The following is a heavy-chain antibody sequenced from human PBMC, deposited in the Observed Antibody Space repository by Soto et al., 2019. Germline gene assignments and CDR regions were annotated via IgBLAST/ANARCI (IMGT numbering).Heavy chain of an antibody. J-gene: IGHJ6*02. CDR1: GFTFSRYS. D-gene: IGHD4-17*01. Sequence: GGTLRISCAASGFTFSRYSMNWVRQAPGKGLEWVSSISSSSSYIYYADSVKGRFTISRDNAKNSLLLQLNSLRAEDTAVYYCSCSYYGDQSDGLSFWGQGTTVTGSS. CDR3: SCSYYGDQSDGLSF. V-gene: IGHV3-21*01. CDR2: ISSSSSYI.